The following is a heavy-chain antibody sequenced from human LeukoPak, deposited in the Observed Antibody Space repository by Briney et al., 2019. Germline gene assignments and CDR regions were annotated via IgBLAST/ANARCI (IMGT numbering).Heavy chain of an antibody. CDR1: GGSISSYY. V-gene: IGHV4-4*07. J-gene: IGHJ5*02. D-gene: IGHD3-22*01. CDR3: ARETGYYYDSSGYLVLGWFDP. Sequence: SETQSLTCTVSGGSISSYYWSWIRQPAGKGLEWIGRIYTSGSTNYNPSLKSRVTMSVDTSKNQFSLKLSSVTAADTAVYYCARETGYYYDSSGYLVLGWFDPWGQGTLVTVSS. CDR2: IYTSGST.